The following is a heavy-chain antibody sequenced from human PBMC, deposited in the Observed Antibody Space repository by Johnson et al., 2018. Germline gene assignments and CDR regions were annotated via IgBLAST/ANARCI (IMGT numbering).Heavy chain of an antibody. CDR2: IRSKPNSYAA. CDR1: GFTFSDSA. Sequence: VQLVQSGGGLVQPGGSLKLSCAASGFTFSDSAMHWVRQASGKGLEWVGRIRSKPNSYAAAYAAAVQGRFTIPRDDSKNTAFPQMNSPKNKDTAGNYCTRPTQYNDSSGSYTLAFDIWGHGTMATVSS. D-gene: IGHD3-22*01. J-gene: IGHJ3*02. CDR3: TRPTQYNDSSGSYTLAFDI. V-gene: IGHV3-73*01.